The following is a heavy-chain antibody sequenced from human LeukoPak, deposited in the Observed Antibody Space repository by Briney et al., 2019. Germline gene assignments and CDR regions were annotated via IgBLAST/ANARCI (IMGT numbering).Heavy chain of an antibody. CDR3: VRGTYGPDFDY. Sequence: SETLSLTCTVSGGSISSYYWSWMRQPPGKGLEWIGYVYYGGSTNYNPSLKSRVTISADTSKNQVSLKLTSVTAADTAVYYCVRGTYGPDFDYWGQGTLVTVSS. CDR2: VYYGGST. D-gene: IGHD3-10*01. CDR1: GGSISSYY. V-gene: IGHV4-59*01. J-gene: IGHJ4*02.